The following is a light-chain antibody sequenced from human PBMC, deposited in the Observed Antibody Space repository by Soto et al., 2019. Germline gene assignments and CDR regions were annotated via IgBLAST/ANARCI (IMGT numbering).Light chain of an antibody. J-gene: IGKJ4*01. V-gene: IGKV3-15*01. Sequence: EIVLTQSTATLSVSPGEGATLSCRASQSVSSNLAWYQKKPGPAPKLLIYTPSTRATGIPPRFSGSGSGTEFTLTISSLQSEDFAIYYCQQYDNWPLTFGGGTKVDIK. CDR1: QSVSSN. CDR3: QQYDNWPLT. CDR2: TPS.